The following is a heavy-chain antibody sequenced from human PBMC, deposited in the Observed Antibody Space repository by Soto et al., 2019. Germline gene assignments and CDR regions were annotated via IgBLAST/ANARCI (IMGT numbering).Heavy chain of an antibody. Sequence: ASVKVSCKASGYTFTGYYMHWVRQAPGQGLEWMGWINPNSGGTNYAQKFQGWVTMTRDTSISTAYMELSRLRSDDTAVYYCARGSQKKVLRFLELFPDSYYYYFMAFWGQGTTVPVSS. CDR2: INPNSGGT. J-gene: IGHJ6*03. D-gene: IGHD3-3*01. CDR1: GYTFTGYY. V-gene: IGHV1-2*04. CDR3: ARGSQKKVLRFLELFPDSYYYYFMAF.